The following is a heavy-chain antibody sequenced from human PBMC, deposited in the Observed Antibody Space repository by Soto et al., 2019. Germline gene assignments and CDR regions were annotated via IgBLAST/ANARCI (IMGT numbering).Heavy chain of an antibody. CDR2: INAGNGNT. CDR1: GYTFTSYA. V-gene: IGHV1-3*05. CDR3: ARDPSYYGMDV. J-gene: IGHJ6*02. Sequence: QVQRVQSGAEEKKPGASVKVSCKASGYTFTSYAMHWVRQAPGQRLEWMGWINAGNGNTKYSQKFQGRVTITRDTSASTAYIELSSLRSQDTAVYYCARDPSYYGMDVWGQGTTVTVSS.